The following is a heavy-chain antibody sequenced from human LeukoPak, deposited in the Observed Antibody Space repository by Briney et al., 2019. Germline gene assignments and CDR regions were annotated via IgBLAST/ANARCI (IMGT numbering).Heavy chain of an antibody. Sequence: SETLSLTCTVSGGSISSYSWSWIRQPPGKGLEWVGYIYYSGSTNYNPSLKSRVTISVDTSKNQFSLKLSPVTAADTAVYYCATSLAAAGSYYYYGMDVWGQGTTVTVSS. V-gene: IGHV4-59*01. CDR1: GGSISSYS. D-gene: IGHD6-13*01. CDR2: IYYSGST. J-gene: IGHJ6*02. CDR3: ATSLAAAGSYYYYGMDV.